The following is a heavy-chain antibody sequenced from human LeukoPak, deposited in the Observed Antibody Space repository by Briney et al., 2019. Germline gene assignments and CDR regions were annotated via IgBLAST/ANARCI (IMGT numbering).Heavy chain of an antibody. Sequence: PSEPLSLTCTVSGGSISNYFWSWVRQTPGKGLEWIGYISYNGYTNYNPSLKSRVTMSVDTSENQFSLRLNSVTAADTAVYYCARENTMVRGVMFYWGQGTLVTVSS. D-gene: IGHD3-10*01. CDR2: ISYNGYT. CDR3: ARENTMVRGVMFY. CDR1: GGSISNYF. J-gene: IGHJ4*02. V-gene: IGHV4-59*01.